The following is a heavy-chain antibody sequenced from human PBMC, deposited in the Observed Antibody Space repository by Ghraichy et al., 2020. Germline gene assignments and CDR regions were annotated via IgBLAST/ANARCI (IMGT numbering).Heavy chain of an antibody. J-gene: IGHJ4*02. CDR1: GFTFRNYA. V-gene: IGHV3-23*01. Sequence: GGSLRLSCAASGFTFRNYAMSWVRQAPGKGLEWVSTLSNGGSSTYYADSVKGRFTISRDNSKNTLYLQMNSLRVEDTAVYYCAKGGLWFGETDYWGQGTLVTVSS. D-gene: IGHD3-10*01. CDR2: LSNGGSST. CDR3: AKGGLWFGETDY.